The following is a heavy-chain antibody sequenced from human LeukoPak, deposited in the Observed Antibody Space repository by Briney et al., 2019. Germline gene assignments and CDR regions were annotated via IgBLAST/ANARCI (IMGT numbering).Heavy chain of an antibody. V-gene: IGHV1-69*05. Sequence: ASVKVSCKASGGTFSSYAISWVRQAPGQGLEWMGGIIPIFGTANYAQKFQGRVTITTDESTSTAYMELSSLRSEDTAVYYCARGKDPLSGYYYYMDVWGKGTTVTVSS. CDR1: GGTFSSYA. J-gene: IGHJ6*03. D-gene: IGHD3-3*02. CDR2: IIPIFGTA. CDR3: ARGKDPLSGYYYYMDV.